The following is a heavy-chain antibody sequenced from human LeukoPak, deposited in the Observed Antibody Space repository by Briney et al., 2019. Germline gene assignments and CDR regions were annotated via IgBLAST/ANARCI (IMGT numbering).Heavy chain of an antibody. CDR1: GYSFADYY. Sequence: ASVKVSCKASGYSFADYYMHWVRQAPGQGLEWMGWIKPNSGGTRSAQKFQGRVTMTRDTSISTAYMELSSLRSEDTAVYYCARVQEYSSSSDWFDPWGQGTLVTVSS. V-gene: IGHV1-2*02. D-gene: IGHD6-6*01. J-gene: IGHJ5*02. CDR3: ARVQEYSSSSDWFDP. CDR2: IKPNSGGT.